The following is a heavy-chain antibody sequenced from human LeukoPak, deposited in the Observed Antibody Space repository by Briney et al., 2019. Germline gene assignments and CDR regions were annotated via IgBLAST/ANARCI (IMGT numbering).Heavy chain of an antibody. CDR3: ARETSQKGAHYMDV. CDR1: GGSISSGSYY. Sequence: SETLSLTCTVSGGSISSGSYYWSWIRQPAGKGLEWIGYIYYSGSTNYNPSLKSRVTISVDTSKNQFSLKLTSVTAADTAVYYCARETSQKGAHYMDVWGKGTTVTISS. V-gene: IGHV4-61*10. CDR2: IYYSGST. J-gene: IGHJ6*03. D-gene: IGHD3-16*01.